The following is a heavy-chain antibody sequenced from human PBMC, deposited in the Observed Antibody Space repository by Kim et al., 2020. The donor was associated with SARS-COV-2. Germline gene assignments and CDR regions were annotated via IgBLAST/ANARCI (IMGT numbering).Heavy chain of an antibody. J-gene: IGHJ3*02. CDR1: GGSISSSSYY. V-gene: IGHV4-39*01. D-gene: IGHD3-22*01. CDR2: IYYSGST. Sequence: SETLSLTCTVSGGSISSSSYYWGWIRQPPGKGLEWIGSIYYSGSTYYNPSLKSRVTISVDTSKNQFSLKLSSVTAADTAVYYCARPVGPWYYDSSGYYGLDAFDIWGQGTMVTVSS. CDR3: ARPVGPWYYDSSGYYGLDAFDI.